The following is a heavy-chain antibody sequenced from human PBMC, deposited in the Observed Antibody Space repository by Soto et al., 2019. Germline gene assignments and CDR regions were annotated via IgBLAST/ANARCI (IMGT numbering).Heavy chain of an antibody. J-gene: IGHJ4*02. D-gene: IGHD1-1*01. CDR3: ARGRGRQRTFDY. Sequence: QVQLQQWGAGLLKPSETLSLTCAVYGGSFSGYYWSWIRQPPGKGLEWIGEINHSGSTNYNPSLNMRVPIAVITSKTQVSLKLSFVTAADTAVYYCARGRGRQRTFDYWGQGTLVTVSS. CDR1: GGSFSGYY. CDR2: INHSGST. V-gene: IGHV4-34*01.